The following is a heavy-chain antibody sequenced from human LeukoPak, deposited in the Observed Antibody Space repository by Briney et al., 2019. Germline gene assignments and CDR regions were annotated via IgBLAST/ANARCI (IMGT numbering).Heavy chain of an antibody. V-gene: IGHV1-18*01. CDR3: ARWDLKTPSDAFDI. Sequence: ASVKVSCKASGYTFTSYGISWVRQAPGQGLEWMGWISAYNGNTNYAQKLQGRVTMTTDTSTSTAYMELRSLRSDDTAVYYCARWDLKTPSDAFDIWGQGTMVTVSS. CDR2: ISAYNGNT. D-gene: IGHD1-26*01. J-gene: IGHJ3*02. CDR1: GYTFTSYG.